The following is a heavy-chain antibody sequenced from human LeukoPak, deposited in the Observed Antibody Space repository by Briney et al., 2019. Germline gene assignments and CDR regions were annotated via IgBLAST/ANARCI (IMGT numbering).Heavy chain of an antibody. CDR1: GGSFSGYY. CDR2: INHSGST. V-gene: IGHV4-34*01. D-gene: IGHD6-6*01. CDR3: ATRPYYYYMDV. J-gene: IGHJ6*03. Sequence: SETLSLTCAVYGGSFSGYYWSWIRQPPGKGLEWIGEINHSGSTNYNPSLKSRVTISVDTSKNQFSLKLSSVTAADTAVYYCATRPYYYYMDVWGKGTTVTVSS.